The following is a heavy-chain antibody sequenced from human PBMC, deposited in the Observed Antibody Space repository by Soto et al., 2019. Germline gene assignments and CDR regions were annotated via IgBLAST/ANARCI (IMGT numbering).Heavy chain of an antibody. CDR1: GGSVSSGSYH. V-gene: IGHV4-61*01. J-gene: IGHJ5*02. CDR3: ASISAAWFDP. Sequence: QVQLQESGPGLVKPSETLSLTCTVSGGSVSSGSYHWGWIRQPPGKGLEWIGYIYHSGSTNYNPSLKSRVTISVDTSKNQFSLSLTSVTAADTAVYYCASISAAWFDPWGQGTLVTVAS. CDR2: IYHSGST. D-gene: IGHD6-19*01.